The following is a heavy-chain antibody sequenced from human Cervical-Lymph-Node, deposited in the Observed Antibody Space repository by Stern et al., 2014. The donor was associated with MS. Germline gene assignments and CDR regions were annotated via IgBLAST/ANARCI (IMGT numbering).Heavy chain of an antibody. CDR1: GGSITRGGDY. D-gene: IGHD3-10*01. Sequence: VHLVESGPGLVKPSQTLSLTCTVSGGSITRGGDYWSWVRQRPGKGLEWVGYIIYSGSSYYNPSLKGRVTISVDTSKNQFSLRLTSVTAADTAVYYCARFSLFGEYYFDSWGQGTLVTVSS. CDR2: IIYSGSS. J-gene: IGHJ4*02. CDR3: ARFSLFGEYYFDS. V-gene: IGHV4-31*02.